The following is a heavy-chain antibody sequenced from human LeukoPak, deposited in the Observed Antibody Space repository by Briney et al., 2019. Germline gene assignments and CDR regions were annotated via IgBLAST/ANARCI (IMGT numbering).Heavy chain of an antibody. D-gene: IGHD3-22*01. CDR3: ARGIKRDYYDSSGYTDY. Sequence: GGSLRLSCAASGFTFDDYAMHWVRQAPGKGLEWVSGISWNSGSIGYADSVKGRFTISRDNAKNTLYLQMNSLRAEDTAVYYCARGIKRDYYDSSGYTDYWGQGTLVTVSS. J-gene: IGHJ4*02. CDR2: ISWNSGSI. CDR1: GFTFDDYA. V-gene: IGHV3-9*01.